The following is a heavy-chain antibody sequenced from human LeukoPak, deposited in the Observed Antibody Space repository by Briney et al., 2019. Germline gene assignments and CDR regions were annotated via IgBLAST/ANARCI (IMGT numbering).Heavy chain of an antibody. CDR2: IKSKTDGGTT. J-gene: IGHJ4*02. Sequence: PGRSLRLSCAASGFTFSNAWMSWVRQAPGKGLEWVGRIKSKTDGGTTDYAAPVKGRFTISRDDSKNTLYLQMNSLKTEDTAVYYCTALPWIQLWFYLDYWGQGTLVTVSS. CDR1: GFTFSNAW. CDR3: TALPWIQLWFYLDY. V-gene: IGHV3-15*01. D-gene: IGHD5-18*01.